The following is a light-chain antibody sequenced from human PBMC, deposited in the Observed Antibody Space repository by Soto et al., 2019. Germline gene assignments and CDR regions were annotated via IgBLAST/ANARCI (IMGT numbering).Light chain of an antibody. J-gene: IGKJ1*01. CDR3: QQFGDSSWT. Sequence: EIVLTQSPGSLSLSPGERATLSCRASQSVSRTYLAWYQQKLGQAPRLLIYGASNRATGIPDRFSGSGSGTDFTLTISRLEPEDFGVYYCQQFGDSSWTFGQGTKVEIK. CDR1: QSVSRTY. V-gene: IGKV3-20*01. CDR2: GAS.